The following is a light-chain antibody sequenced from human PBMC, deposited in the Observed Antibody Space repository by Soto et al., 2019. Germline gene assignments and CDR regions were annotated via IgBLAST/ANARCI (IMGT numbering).Light chain of an antibody. Sequence: EIQMTQSPGSLSSSVGERVTITCRASQSVITYLNGYQQKPGNAPQLLLYAAANVPSGVPSRFSGSGSGTEFTLTIDTLQPEDFATYYCQRCRKTPRTFAQGTTVEIK. CDR3: QRCRKTPRT. CDR1: QSVITY. J-gene: IGKJ2*02. CDR2: AAA. V-gene: IGKV1-39*01.